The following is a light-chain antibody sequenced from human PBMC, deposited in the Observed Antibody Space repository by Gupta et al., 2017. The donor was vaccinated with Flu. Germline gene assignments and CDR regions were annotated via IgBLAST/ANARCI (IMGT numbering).Light chain of an antibody. CDR2: DS. V-gene: IGLV3-21*02. Sequence: PGQTARITCGGNKIGSKSVHWYQQKPGQAPVVVVDDSDRPSGIPERFSGSNSGNTATLTISRVEAGDEADYYCQVCDSGSDRWVFGGRTKLTVL. J-gene: IGLJ3*02. CDR3: QVCDSGSDRWV. CDR1: KIGSKS.